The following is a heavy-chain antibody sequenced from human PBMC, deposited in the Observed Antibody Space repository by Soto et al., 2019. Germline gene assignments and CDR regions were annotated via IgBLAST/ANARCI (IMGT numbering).Heavy chain of an antibody. J-gene: IGHJ6*01. V-gene: IGHV3-15*01. CDR1: GFTFSNAW. Sequence: GGSLRLSCAASGFTFSNAWMSWVRQAPWKGLEWVGRIKSKTDGGTTDYAAPVKGRFTISRDDSKNTLYLQMNSLKTEDTAVYYCTTVLRYFDWLTTRYYYYGMDVWGQGTTVTVSS. D-gene: IGHD3-9*01. CDR2: IKSKTDGGTT. CDR3: TTVLRYFDWLTTRYYYYGMDV.